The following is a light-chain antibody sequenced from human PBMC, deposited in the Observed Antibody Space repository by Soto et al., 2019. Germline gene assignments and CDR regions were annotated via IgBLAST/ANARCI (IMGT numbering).Light chain of an antibody. CDR1: QSLLHSNGVNY. J-gene: IGKJ2*01. CDR2: FGS. CDR3: MQALQTPMYT. Sequence: DVVMTQSPLSLPVTPGEPASISCRSSQSLLHSNGVNYLDWYMQKPGQSPQLLIFFGSNRAYGGPDRFSGSGSATDYTLKISRVEAEDVGVYYCMQALQTPMYTFGQGTKLEIK. V-gene: IGKV2-28*01.